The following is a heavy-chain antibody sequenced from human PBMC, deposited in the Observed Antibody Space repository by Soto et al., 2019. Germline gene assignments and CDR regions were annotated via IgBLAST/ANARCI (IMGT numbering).Heavy chain of an antibody. CDR3: TSLSVAVYYFAFDI. Sequence: EVQLVESGGGLIQPGGSLRLSCTASGFPFSDLWMHWVRQAPGKGLEWVSRISHDGSSTSHADSVRGRFSISRDNAKNTVYLQMNSLRAEDTAVYYCTSLSVAVYYFAFDIWGQGTVVTVS. D-gene: IGHD3-16*01. J-gene: IGHJ3*02. CDR2: ISHDGSST. CDR1: GFPFSDLW. V-gene: IGHV3-74*01.